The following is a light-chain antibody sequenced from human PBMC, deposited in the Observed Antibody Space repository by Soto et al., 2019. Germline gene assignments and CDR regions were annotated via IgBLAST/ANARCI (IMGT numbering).Light chain of an antibody. CDR1: QKISTY. CDR3: QQSYIAPYR. J-gene: IGKJ2*03. Sequence: DIQMTQSPSSLSASVGDRGTITCRASQKISTYLNWYQQKPVKAPKFLIYGASSLQSGVPSRFSGSGSGSYYTLTISRLQPEDFATYFCQQSYIAPYRFGPGTKLEI. V-gene: IGKV1-39*01. CDR2: GAS.